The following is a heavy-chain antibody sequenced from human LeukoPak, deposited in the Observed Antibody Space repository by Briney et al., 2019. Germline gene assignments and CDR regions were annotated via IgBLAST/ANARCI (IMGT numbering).Heavy chain of an antibody. J-gene: IGHJ4*02. V-gene: IGHV4-31*03. D-gene: IGHD3-22*01. CDR1: GGSISTGGYY. CDR3: ARAAPNYYDSSGSLRNPYFDY. Sequence: SQTLSLTCNVSGGSISTGGYYWSWIRQHPGKGLEWIGNIYYSGSTYYSPSLKGRVTMSVDTSKNQFSLTLISVTAADTAVYFCARAAPNYYDSSGSLRNPYFDYWGQGTLVTVSS. CDR2: IYYSGST.